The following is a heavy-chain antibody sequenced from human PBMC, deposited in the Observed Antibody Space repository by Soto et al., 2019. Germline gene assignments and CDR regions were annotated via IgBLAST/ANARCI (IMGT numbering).Heavy chain of an antibody. V-gene: IGHV3-11*06. J-gene: IGHJ5*02. CDR2: ISPGSRYP. CDR1: GFTFGDSY. Sequence: PGGSLRLSCAVSGFTFGDSYMSWIRQAPGKGLEWLSYISPGSRYPAYADSVKGRFTISRDNARRSLFLQMTSLTAEDTAMYYCVRGGGGGLFDPWGQGTMVTVS. CDR3: VRGGGGGLFDP. D-gene: IGHD2-15*01.